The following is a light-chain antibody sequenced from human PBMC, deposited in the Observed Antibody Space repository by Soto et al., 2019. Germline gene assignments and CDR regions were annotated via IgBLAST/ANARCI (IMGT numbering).Light chain of an antibody. CDR2: AAS. J-gene: IGKJ4*01. V-gene: IGKV1-39*01. CDR3: LQSYSTPPT. Sequence: DIQMTQSPSSLSESVGDRVTITCRASQSISSYLNWYQQKPGKAPKLLIYAASSLRSGVPSRFNGSGSGTDFTLTISSLQPEDVATYYCLQSYSTPPTFGGGTKVEIK. CDR1: QSISSY.